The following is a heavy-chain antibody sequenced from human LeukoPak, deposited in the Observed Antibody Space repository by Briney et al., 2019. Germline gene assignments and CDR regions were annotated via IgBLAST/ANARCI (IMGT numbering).Heavy chain of an antibody. J-gene: IGHJ4*02. D-gene: IGHD3-3*01. CDR3: ARDRAWNYFDY. Sequence: GGSLRLSCAPSGFTFSRHGMHWVRQAPGKGLEWVAIISNDGSRKYYAHSVEGRFTISRNNSKNTLYLQMDSLRAEDTAVYYCARDRAWNYFDYWGQGTLVTVSS. CDR2: ISNDGSRK. CDR1: GFTFSRHG. V-gene: IGHV3-30*03.